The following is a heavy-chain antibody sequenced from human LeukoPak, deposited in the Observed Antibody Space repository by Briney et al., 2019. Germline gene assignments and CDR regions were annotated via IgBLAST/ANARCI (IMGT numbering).Heavy chain of an antibody. CDR2: ISSSGTYK. D-gene: IGHD6-19*01. Sequence: GGSLRLSCAVSGFTFSSYSMSWVRQAPGNGLEWVSSISSSGTYKYYADSVKGRFTISRDNAKNSLYLQMNSLRAEDTAVYYCAKGKDSVAGATNDYWGQGTLVTVSS. J-gene: IGHJ4*02. CDR3: AKGKDSVAGATNDY. CDR1: GFTFSSYS. V-gene: IGHV3-21*01.